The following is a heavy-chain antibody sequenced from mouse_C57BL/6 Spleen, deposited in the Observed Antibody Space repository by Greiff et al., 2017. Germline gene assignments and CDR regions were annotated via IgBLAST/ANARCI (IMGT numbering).Heavy chain of an antibody. Sequence: QVQLKESGAELVKPGASVKLSCKASGYTFTEYTIHWVKQRSGQGLEWIGWFYPGSGSIKYNEKFKDKATLTADKSSSTVYMELSRLTSEDSAVYFCARHCLYYGNYAGLDYWGQGTTLTVSS. CDR3: ARHCLYYGNYAGLDY. CDR2: FYPGSGSI. V-gene: IGHV1-62-2*01. CDR1: GYTFTEYT. D-gene: IGHD2-1*01. J-gene: IGHJ2*01.